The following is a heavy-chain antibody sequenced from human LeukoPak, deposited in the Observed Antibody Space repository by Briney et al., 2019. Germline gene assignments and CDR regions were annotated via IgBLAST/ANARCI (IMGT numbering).Heavy chain of an antibody. CDR2: ISGTGDNS. CDR1: GFSFSSYD. V-gene: IGHV3-23*01. J-gene: IGHJ3*02. Sequence: GGSLRLSCAASGFSFSSYDMNWVRQAAGKGLEWVSQISGTGDNSDYADSVKGRFTISRDNSKRTLYLQLNNLRVEDTAIYYCAFPAHHWLVRGAFDIWGQGTVVTVSS. D-gene: IGHD6-19*01. CDR3: AFPAHHWLVRGAFDI.